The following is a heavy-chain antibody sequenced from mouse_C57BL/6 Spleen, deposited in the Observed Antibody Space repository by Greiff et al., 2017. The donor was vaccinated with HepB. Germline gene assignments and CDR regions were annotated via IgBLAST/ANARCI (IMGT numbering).Heavy chain of an antibody. V-gene: IGHV5-17*01. CDR1: GFTFSDYG. Sequence: EVMLVESGGGLVKPGGSLKLSCAASGFTFSDYGMHWVRQAPENGLEWVAYISSGSSTIYYADTVKGRFTISRDNAKNTLFLQRTSLRSEDTAMYYCAKANWETYYAMDYWGQGTSVTVSS. D-gene: IGHD4-1*01. CDR3: AKANWETYYAMDY. J-gene: IGHJ4*01. CDR2: ISSGSSTI.